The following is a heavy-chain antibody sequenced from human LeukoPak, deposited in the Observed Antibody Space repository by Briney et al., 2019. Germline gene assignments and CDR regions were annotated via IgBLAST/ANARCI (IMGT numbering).Heavy chain of an antibody. D-gene: IGHD3-16*02. CDR3: ARVASITFVGVIVIDEYFQH. V-gene: IGHV3-30-3*01. J-gene: IGHJ1*01. CDR1: GFTFSSYA. CDR2: ISYDGSNK. Sequence: PGRSLSLSCAASGFTFSSYAIYWVRQAPAQGLERVGVISYDGSNKYYADSVKGRFTISRDNSKNTLYLQMSSRRAEDTAVYYCARVASITFVGVIVIDEYFQHWGQGTLGTVSS.